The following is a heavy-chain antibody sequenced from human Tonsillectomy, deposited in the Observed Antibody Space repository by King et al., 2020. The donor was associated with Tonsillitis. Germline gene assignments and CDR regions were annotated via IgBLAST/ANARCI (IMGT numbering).Heavy chain of an antibody. D-gene: IGHD6-13*01. CDR3: AREIRVAAAGIRDV. CDR1: GFTFSSYG. CDR2: IWYYGRNK. V-gene: IGHV3-33*01. Sequence: QLVQSGGGVVQPGRSLRLSCAASGFTFSSYGMHWVRQAPVKGLEWVAVIWYYGRNKYSADSVKGLFTISSDNSKTTLYLQMNSLRAEETAVYYCAREIRVAAAGIRDVWGKGTTVTVSS. J-gene: IGHJ6*04.